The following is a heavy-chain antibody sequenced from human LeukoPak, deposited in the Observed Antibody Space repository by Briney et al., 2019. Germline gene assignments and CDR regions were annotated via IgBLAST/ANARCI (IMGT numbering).Heavy chain of an antibody. V-gene: IGHV4-59*02. CDR1: GGSVRSYY. CDR2: IFYSGST. D-gene: IGHD6-19*01. J-gene: IGHJ3*02. CDR3: ARWTVALHAFDI. Sequence: PETLSLTCTVSGGSVRSYYWSWIRQPPGKGLEWIGYIFYSGSTNYNPALKSRVTKSIDTSKNQVSLKLSSVTAADTAVYYCARWTVALHAFDIWGQGTMVIVSS.